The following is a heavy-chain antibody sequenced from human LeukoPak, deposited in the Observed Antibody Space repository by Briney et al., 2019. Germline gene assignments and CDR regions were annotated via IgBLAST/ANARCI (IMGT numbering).Heavy chain of an antibody. V-gene: IGHV1-2*02. J-gene: IGHJ4*02. Sequence: ASVTVSCKASGYTLTGYYLDWERQAHGQGFEWMGWINPSDGGTNYAPKFQGRVTMTRDTSISTAFMDLSRMTSDDTAVYFCARSDKCTTCSIDYWGQGTLVIVSS. CDR1: GYTLTGYY. D-gene: IGHD2-2*01. CDR2: INPSDGGT. CDR3: ARSDKCTTCSIDY.